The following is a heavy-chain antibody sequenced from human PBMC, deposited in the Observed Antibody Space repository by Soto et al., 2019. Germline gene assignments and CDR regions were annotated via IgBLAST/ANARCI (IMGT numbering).Heavy chain of an antibody. CDR2: IDPSDSYT. V-gene: IGHV5-10-1*01. Sequence: PGESLKISCKGSGYNFSSYWISWVRQMPGKGLEWMGRIDPSDSYTNYSPSFQGHVTISADKSISTAYLQWSSLKASDTAMYYSASVDYCTSNLACLDHWGQGTLVTVSS. D-gene: IGHD4-4*01. J-gene: IGHJ4*02. CDR3: ASVDYCTSNLACLDH. CDR1: GYNFSSYW.